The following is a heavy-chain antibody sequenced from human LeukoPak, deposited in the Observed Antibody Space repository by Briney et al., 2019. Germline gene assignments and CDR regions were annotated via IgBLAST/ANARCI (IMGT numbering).Heavy chain of an antibody. D-gene: IGHD3-10*01. CDR2: INHSGST. Sequence: SETLSLTCTVSGGSISSSSYYWGWIRQPPGKGLEWIGEINHSGSTNYNPSLKSRVTISVDTSKNQFSLKLSSVTAADTAVYYCARGPKKTYYYGSGSYYFAFDPWGQGTLVTVSS. CDR3: ARGPKKTYYYGSGSYYFAFDP. J-gene: IGHJ5*02. CDR1: GGSISSSSYY. V-gene: IGHV4-39*07.